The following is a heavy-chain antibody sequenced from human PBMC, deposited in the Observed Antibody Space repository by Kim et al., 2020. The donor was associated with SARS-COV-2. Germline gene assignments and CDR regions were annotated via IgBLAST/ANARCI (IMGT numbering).Heavy chain of an antibody. CDR3: ARGPDIVVVPAAMTRPHTTQPWVY. D-gene: IGHD2-2*01. Sequence: SETLSLTCAVYGGSFSGYYWSWIRQPPGKGLEWIGEINHSGSTNYNPSLKSRVTISVDTSKNQFSLKLSSVTAADTAVYYCARGPDIVVVPAAMTRPHTTQPWVYWGQGTLVTVSS. CDR1: GGSFSGYY. J-gene: IGHJ4*02. V-gene: IGHV4-34*01. CDR2: INHSGST.